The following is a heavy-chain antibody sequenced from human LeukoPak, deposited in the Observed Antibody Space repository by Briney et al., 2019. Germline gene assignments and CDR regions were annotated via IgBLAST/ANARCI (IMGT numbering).Heavy chain of an antibody. D-gene: IGHD3-22*01. Sequence: GPSVNVSCKVSGYTLTQLSMHWVRQAPGKGLEWMGGFDPEDGETICAQKFQGRVTMTEDTSTDTAYMDLTSLRSEDTAVYYCATNSGHSSGYYYYWGQGTLVTVSS. J-gene: IGHJ4*02. CDR3: ATNSGHSSGYYYY. V-gene: IGHV1-24*01. CDR2: FDPEDGET. CDR1: GYTLTQLS.